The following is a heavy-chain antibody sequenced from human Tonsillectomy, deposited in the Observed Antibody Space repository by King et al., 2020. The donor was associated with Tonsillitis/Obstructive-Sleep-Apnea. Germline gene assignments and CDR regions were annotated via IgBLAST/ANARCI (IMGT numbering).Heavy chain of an antibody. D-gene: IGHD2-2*01. CDR3: ARLPALDMDV. CDR2: IHYSGRP. J-gene: IGHJ6*03. Sequence: QLQESGPRLVKPSETLSLTCTVSGGSITNYFWSWIRQPPGRGLEWIGYIHYSGRPNYNPSLKSRVTISLDTSKTQFSLNLRSVTAADTAEYYCARLPALDMDVWGKGTTVTVSS. CDR1: GGSITNYF. V-gene: IGHV4-59*01.